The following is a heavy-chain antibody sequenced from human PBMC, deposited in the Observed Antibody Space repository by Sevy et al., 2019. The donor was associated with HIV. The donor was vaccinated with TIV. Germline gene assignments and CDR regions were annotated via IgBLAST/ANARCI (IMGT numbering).Heavy chain of an antibody. CDR1: GFTVNSNY. J-gene: IGHJ4*02. D-gene: IGHD5-18*01. CDR2: IHSDDTT. Sequence: GGSLRLSCAASGFTVNSNYMTWVRQAPGKGLEGVSVIHSDDTTYHADSVKDRFTISRDNFKNTLYLHISSLGAEDTAVYYCARGKSGYGYALNYWGQGTLVTVS. CDR3: ARGKSGYGYALNY. V-gene: IGHV3-66*01.